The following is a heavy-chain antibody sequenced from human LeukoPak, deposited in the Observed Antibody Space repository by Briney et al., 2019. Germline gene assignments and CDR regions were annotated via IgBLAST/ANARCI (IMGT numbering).Heavy chain of an antibody. J-gene: IGHJ4*02. V-gene: IGHV3-7*03. CDR2: IKQDGSEK. D-gene: IGHD3-22*01. Sequence: PGGSLRLSCAASGFTFSSYWMSWVRQAPGKGLEWVANIKQDGSEKYYVDSVKGRFTISRDNAKNSLYLQMNSLRAEDTAVYYCARDLRGDSSVLAGYWGQGTLVTVSS. CDR3: ARDLRGDSSVLAGY. CDR1: GFTFSSYW.